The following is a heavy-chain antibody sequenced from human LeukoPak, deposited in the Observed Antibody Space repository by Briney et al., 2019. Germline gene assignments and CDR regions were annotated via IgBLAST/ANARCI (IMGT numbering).Heavy chain of an antibody. V-gene: IGHV3-21*03. Sequence: PGGSLRLSCAASEFTFSSYSMNWVRQAPGKGLEWVSSISRSSTYIYYADSVKGRFTISRDNAKNSLYLQMNSLRADDTAVYYCVRDPQGDYYMDVWGKGTTVTVSS. D-gene: IGHD3-16*01. CDR2: ISRSSTYI. J-gene: IGHJ6*03. CDR3: VRDPQGDYYMDV. CDR1: EFTFSSYS.